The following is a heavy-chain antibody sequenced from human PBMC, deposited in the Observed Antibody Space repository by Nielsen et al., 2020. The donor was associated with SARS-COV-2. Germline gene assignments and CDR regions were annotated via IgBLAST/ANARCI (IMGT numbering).Heavy chain of an antibody. D-gene: IGHD6-19*01. J-gene: IGHJ4*02. CDR1: GFTFSSYA. CDR3: ARTRRKGAAVAAYVDY. V-gene: IGHV3-30*04. CDR2: ISYDGSNK. Sequence: GESLKISCAASGFTFSSYAMHWVRQAPGKGLEWVAVISYDGSNKYYADSVKGRFTISRDNSKNTLYLQMNSLRAEDTAVYYCARTRRKGAAVAAYVDYWGQGTLVTVSS.